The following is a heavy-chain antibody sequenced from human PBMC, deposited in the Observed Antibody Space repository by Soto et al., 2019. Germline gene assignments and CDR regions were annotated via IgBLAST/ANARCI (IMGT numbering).Heavy chain of an antibody. CDR1: GGTFSSYA. J-gene: IGHJ5*02. CDR2: IIPIFGTA. Sequence: ASVKVSCKASGGTFSSYAISWVRQAPGQGLEWMGGIIPIFGTANYAQKFQGRVTITADESTSTAYMELSSLRSEDTAVYYCASAPYYYDSRGTRFDPWGQGTRVTVSS. V-gene: IGHV1-69*13. D-gene: IGHD3-22*01. CDR3: ASAPYYYDSRGTRFDP.